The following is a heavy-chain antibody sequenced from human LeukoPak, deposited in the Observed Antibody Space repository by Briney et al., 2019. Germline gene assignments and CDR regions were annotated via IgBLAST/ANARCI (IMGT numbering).Heavy chain of an antibody. CDR2: IRSKAYGGTT. CDR3: TRVGSSSWYDRWWYYYYGMDV. J-gene: IGHJ6*02. V-gene: IGHV3-49*03. D-gene: IGHD6-13*01. CDR1: GSTFGDYA. Sequence: GGSLRLSCTASGSTFGDYAMSWFRQAPGKGLEWVGFIRSKAYGGTTEYAASVKGRFTISRDDSKSIAYLQMNSLKTEDTAVYYCTRVGSSSWYDRWWYYYYGMDVWGQGTTVTVSS.